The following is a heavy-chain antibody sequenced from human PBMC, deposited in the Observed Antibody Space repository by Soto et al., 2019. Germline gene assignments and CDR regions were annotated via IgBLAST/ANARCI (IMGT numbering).Heavy chain of an antibody. J-gene: IGHJ6*03. CDR2: ISAYNGNT. CDR3: ARGYDFWSGFEPHYYMDV. V-gene: IGHV1-18*01. Sequence: ASVKVSFKASGYTFTSYGISWVRQAPGQGLEWMGWISAYNGNTNYAQKLQGRVTMTTDTSTSTAYMELRSLRSDDTAVYYCARGYDFWSGFEPHYYMDVWGKGTTVTVSS. CDR1: GYTFTSYG. D-gene: IGHD3-3*01.